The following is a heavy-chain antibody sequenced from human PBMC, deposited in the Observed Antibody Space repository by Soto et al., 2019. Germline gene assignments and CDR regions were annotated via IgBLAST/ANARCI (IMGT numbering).Heavy chain of an antibody. CDR1: GYTFTSYG. J-gene: IGHJ4*02. V-gene: IGHV1-18*04. Sequence: ASVKVSCKASGYTFTSYGISWVRQAPGQGLEWMGWISAYNGNTNYAQKLQGRVTMTTDTSTSTAYMELRSLRSDDTAVYYCARAHYYASRGYFDYWGPGILVTVFS. CDR2: ISAYNGNT. D-gene: IGHD3-22*01. CDR3: ARAHYYASRGYFDY.